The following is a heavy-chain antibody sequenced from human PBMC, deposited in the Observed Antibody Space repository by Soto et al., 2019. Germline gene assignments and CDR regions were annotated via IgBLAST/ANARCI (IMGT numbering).Heavy chain of an antibody. J-gene: IGHJ6*01. CDR2: TSSDGNHK. CDR1: GFIFSSFA. Sequence: PVGSLGLSCAVSGFIFSSFAMHWVRQAPGKGLEWVAVTSSDGNHKYYADSVKGRFTISRANSQNTLYLQMNSLRAEDTAMYYCARAYSTRLYDYFHYGMDVWGQGTTVTVSS. V-gene: IGHV3-30-3*01. CDR3: ARAYSTRLYDYFHYGMDV. D-gene: IGHD5-12*01.